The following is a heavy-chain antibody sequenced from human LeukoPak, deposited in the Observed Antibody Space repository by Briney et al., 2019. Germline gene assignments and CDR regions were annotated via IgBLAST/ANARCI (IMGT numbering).Heavy chain of an antibody. CDR3: AKDLRPEQLSGDYFDY. CDR2: ISGGGGTT. J-gene: IGHJ4*02. CDR1: GFTFSACG. V-gene: IGHV3-23*01. D-gene: IGHD1/OR15-1a*01. Sequence: GGSLRLSCAASGFTFSACGMSWVRQAPGKGLEWVSAISGGGGTTHNTHSVKGRFTISRDNSKNTLYLQMNSLRAEDTAVYYCAKDLRPEQLSGDYFDYWGQGTLVTVSS.